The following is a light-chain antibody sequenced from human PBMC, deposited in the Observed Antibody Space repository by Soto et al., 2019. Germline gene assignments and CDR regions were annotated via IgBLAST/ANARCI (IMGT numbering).Light chain of an antibody. V-gene: IGKV3-20*01. J-gene: IGKJ4*01. CDR2: SGS. CDR3: QHYGSSPLT. CDR1: ESLGSSY. Sequence: EIVLTQSPGTLSLSPGDRATLSCRASESLGSSYLAWYQQKPGQAPRLLIDSGSSRAAGIPDRFSGSGSATDFTLTISSLEPEDFAVYFCQHYGSSPLTFGGGTKVDIK.